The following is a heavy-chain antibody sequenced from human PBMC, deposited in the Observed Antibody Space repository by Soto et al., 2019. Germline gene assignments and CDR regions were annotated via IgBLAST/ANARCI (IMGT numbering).Heavy chain of an antibody. CDR2: ISYDGSNK. Sequence: PGGSLRLSCAASGFTFSSYAMHWVRQAPGKGLEWVAVISYDGSNKYYADSVKGRFTISRDNSKNTLYLQMNSLRAEDTAVYYCARDYYDSSGYFDYWGHGTLVTVSS. CDR3: ARDYYDSSGYFDY. CDR1: GFTFSSYA. D-gene: IGHD3-22*01. J-gene: IGHJ4*01. V-gene: IGHV3-30-3*01.